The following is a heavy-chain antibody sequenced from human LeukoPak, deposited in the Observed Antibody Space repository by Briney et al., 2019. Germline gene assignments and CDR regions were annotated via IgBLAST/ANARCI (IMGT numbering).Heavy chain of an antibody. CDR3: ARGIYSSSLHHYYYYYMDV. CDR2: IYYSGST. V-gene: IGHV4-59*12. CDR1: GGSISSYY. Sequence: SETLSLTCSVSGGSISSYYWSWIRQAPGKGLEWIGYIYYSGSTNYNPSLKSRVTMSVDTSKNQFSLKLSSVTAADTAVYYCARGIYSSSLHHYYYYYMDVWGKGTTVTVSS. J-gene: IGHJ6*03. D-gene: IGHD6-13*01.